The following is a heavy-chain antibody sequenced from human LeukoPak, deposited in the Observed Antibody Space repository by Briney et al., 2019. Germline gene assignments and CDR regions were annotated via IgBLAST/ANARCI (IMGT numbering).Heavy chain of an antibody. D-gene: IGHD3-3*01. CDR1: SYTFTSYG. CDR3: ARCFGVVIDMDV. CDR2: ISAYNGNT. Sequence: GASVKVSCNASSYTFTSYGISWVRQAPGQGLEWMGWISAYNGNTNYAQKLQGRVTMTTDTSTSTAYMELRSLRSDDTAAYYCARCFGVVIDMDVWGKGTTVTVSS. V-gene: IGHV1-18*01. J-gene: IGHJ6*03.